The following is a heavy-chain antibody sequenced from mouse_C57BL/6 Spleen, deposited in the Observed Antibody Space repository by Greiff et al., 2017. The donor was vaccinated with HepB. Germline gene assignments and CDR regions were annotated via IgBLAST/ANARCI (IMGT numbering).Heavy chain of an antibody. Sequence: VQLVESGAELVRPGTSVKVSCKASGYAFTNYLIEWVKQRPGQGLEWIGVINPGSGGTNYNEKFKGKATLTADKSSSTAYMQLSSLTSEDSAVYFCARYPSDYWGQGTTLTVSS. CDR1: GYAFTNYL. CDR3: ARYPSDY. J-gene: IGHJ2*01. CDR2: INPGSGGT. V-gene: IGHV1-54*01.